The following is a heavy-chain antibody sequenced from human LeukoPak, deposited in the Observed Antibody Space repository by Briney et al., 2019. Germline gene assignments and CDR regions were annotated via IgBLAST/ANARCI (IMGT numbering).Heavy chain of an antibody. V-gene: IGHV4-38-2*02. J-gene: IGHJ5*02. CDR1: GYSISSGYY. CDR2: IYHNGCT. CDR3: ARRPGATPNWYDP. Sequence: SETLSLTCTASGYSISSGYYCGWFRQPPGMALEWIGSIYHNGCTYYNPSLKSRVTISVDTSRNQFSLKLSSVTAADTAVYYCARRPGATPNWYDPWGQGTLVTVSS. D-gene: IGHD1-26*01.